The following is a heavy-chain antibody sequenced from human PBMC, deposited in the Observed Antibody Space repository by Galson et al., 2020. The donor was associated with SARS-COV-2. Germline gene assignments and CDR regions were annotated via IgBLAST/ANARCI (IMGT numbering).Heavy chain of an antibody. Sequence: GGSLRLSCAASGFTFSNYAMSWVRQAPGKGLEWVSALSGSGGSTYYADSVKGRFTISRDNSKSTLYLQMNTLRAEDTAIYYCAKDKNGGRTFYFDYWGQGTLVTVSS. CDR1: GFTFSNYA. CDR3: AKDKNGGRTFYFDY. V-gene: IGHV3-23*01. J-gene: IGHJ4*02. CDR2: LSGSGGST. D-gene: IGHD2-8*01.